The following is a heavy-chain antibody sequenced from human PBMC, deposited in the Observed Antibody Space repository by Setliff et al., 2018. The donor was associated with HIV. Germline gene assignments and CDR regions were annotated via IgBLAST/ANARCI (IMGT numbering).Heavy chain of an antibody. D-gene: IGHD3-22*01. CDR1: GFAFSTFD. V-gene: IGHV3-23*01. CDR2: VSPGGDTT. Sequence: GGSLRLSCAASGFAFSTFDMNWVRQSPEKGLEWVSAVSPGGDTTYYPDSVKGRFTVSRDDSRNMLLLQMNNLGVEDTAIYYCAKPTSGYYPRPFDLWGQGTMVTVSS. CDR3: AKPTSGYYPRPFDL. J-gene: IGHJ4*02.